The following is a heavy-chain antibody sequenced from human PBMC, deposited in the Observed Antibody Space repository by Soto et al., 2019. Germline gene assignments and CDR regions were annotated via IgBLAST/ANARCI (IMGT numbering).Heavy chain of an antibody. CDR2: ISSSGSTI. Sequence: GSLRLSCAASGFTFSSYEMNWVRQAPGKGLEWVSYISSSGSTIYYADSVKGRFTISRDNAKNSLYLQMNSLRAEDTAVYYCARHSPFGYSSGWAYYFDYWGEGTLVTVSS. D-gene: IGHD6-19*01. V-gene: IGHV3-48*03. J-gene: IGHJ4*02. CDR1: GFTFSSYE. CDR3: ARHSPFGYSSGWAYYFDY.